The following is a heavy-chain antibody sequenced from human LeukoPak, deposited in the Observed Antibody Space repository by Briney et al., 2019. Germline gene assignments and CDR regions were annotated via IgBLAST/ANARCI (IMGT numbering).Heavy chain of an antibody. CDR2: ISISGSKA. J-gene: IGHJ4*02. Sequence: GGSLRLSCAASEFDFSIHAMTWVRQAPGKGLEWVSAISISGSKAYYADSVKGRFTISRDNSKNTLYLQMNSLRAEDTAVYYCANEIRPNDYWGQGTQVTVSS. CDR3: ANEIRPNDY. D-gene: IGHD4-17*01. CDR1: EFDFSIHA. V-gene: IGHV3-23*01.